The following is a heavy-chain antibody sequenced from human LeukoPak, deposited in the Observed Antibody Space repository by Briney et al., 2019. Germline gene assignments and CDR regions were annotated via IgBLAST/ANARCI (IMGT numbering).Heavy chain of an antibody. V-gene: IGHV1-69*13. J-gene: IGHJ4*02. CDR1: GGTFSSYT. Sequence: SVKVSCKASGGTFSSYTIPWVRQAPGQGLEWMGGIIPIFGTANYAQKFQGRVTITADESTSTAYMELSSLTSEDTAVYYCAAQSQVSITWYAFWGQGTLVTVSS. D-gene: IGHD6-13*01. CDR2: IIPIFGTA. CDR3: AAQSQVSITWYAF.